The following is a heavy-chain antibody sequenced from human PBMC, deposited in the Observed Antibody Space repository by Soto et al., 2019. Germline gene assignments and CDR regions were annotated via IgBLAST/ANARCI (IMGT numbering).Heavy chain of an antibody. CDR3: ARGQRFSDWFDP. CDR2: IYSSGDT. D-gene: IGHD3-3*01. J-gene: IGHJ5*02. CDR1: GGTISGYY. Sequence: PSETLSLTCSVSGGTISGYYWTWIRQPAGKGLEWIGRIYSSGDTKYNPSLQSRVTMSLDTSNNQFSLRLTSVTAADTAVYYCARGQRFSDWFDPWGQGTLVTVSS. V-gene: IGHV4-4*07.